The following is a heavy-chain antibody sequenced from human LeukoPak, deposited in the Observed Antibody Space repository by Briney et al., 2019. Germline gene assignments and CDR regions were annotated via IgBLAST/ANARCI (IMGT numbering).Heavy chain of an antibody. D-gene: IGHD1-1*01. CDR1: GFTFSDYW. CDR3: ASAYVKPERRHYNYFDP. J-gene: IGHJ5*02. Sequence: GGSLRLSCAASGFTFSDYWMTWVRQAPGKGLEWVSNIRQDGNEKYYVDSVRGRFTISRDNAKNSLFLQMNSLRGEDTAIYYCASAYVKPERRHYNYFDPWGQGTLVTVSS. CDR2: IRQDGNEK. V-gene: IGHV3-7*01.